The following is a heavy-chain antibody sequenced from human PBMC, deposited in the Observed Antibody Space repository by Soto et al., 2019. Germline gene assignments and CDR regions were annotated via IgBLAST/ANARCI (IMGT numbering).Heavy chain of an antibody. CDR3: ARQTYSRGWYDLWGNFDY. V-gene: IGHV4-39*01. J-gene: IGHJ4*02. CDR2: IYYSGTT. Sequence: QLQLQESGPGLVKPSETLFLTCSVSGDSINSGTHYWGWIRQPPGKGLEWIGSIYYSGTTYYNPSLKSRVTISVDTSKNHFSLNLNSVTAADTAMYYCARQTYSRGWYDLWGNFDYWGQGTLVTVSS. D-gene: IGHD6-19*01. CDR1: GDSINSGTHY.